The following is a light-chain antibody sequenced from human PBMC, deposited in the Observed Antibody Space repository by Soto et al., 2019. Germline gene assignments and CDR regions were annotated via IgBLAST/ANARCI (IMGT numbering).Light chain of an antibody. CDR2: EVN. J-gene: IGLJ1*01. CDR3: SSYAGSNTYDV. V-gene: IGLV2-8*01. Sequence: QSVLTQPPSASGSPGQSVTISCTGTSSDVGGYTYVSWYQQHPGKAPKLMIYEVNKRPSGVPDRFSGSKSGNTASLTVSGLQAEDEADYYCSSYAGSNTYDVFGTGTKLTVL. CDR1: SSDVGGYTY.